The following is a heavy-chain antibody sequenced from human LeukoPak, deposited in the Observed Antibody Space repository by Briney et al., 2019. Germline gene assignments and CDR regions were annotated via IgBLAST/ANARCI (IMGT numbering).Heavy chain of an antibody. CDR3: VRDEGFHGSGSN. CDR1: GFTVSDNY. CDR2: IYSGGGT. V-gene: IGHV3-66*01. D-gene: IGHD3-10*01. Sequence: GGSLRLSCAASGFTVSDNYMSWVRQAPGKGLEWVSVIYSGGGTYYSHSVKGRFTISRDNSKNTLYLQMNALRVEDTAVYYCVRDEGFHGSGSNWGPGTLVTVSS. J-gene: IGHJ4*02.